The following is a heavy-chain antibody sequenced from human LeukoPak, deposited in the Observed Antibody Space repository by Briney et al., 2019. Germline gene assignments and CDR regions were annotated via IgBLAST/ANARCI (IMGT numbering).Heavy chain of an antibody. CDR1: GYTFTSYG. J-gene: IGHJ6*03. CDR2: ISAYNGNT. D-gene: IGHD3-9*01. Sequence: ASVKVSCKASGYTFTSYGISWVRQAPGQGLEWMGWISAYNGNTNYAQKLQGRVTMTTDTSTSTAYMELRSLRSDDTAVYYCARSGRLRYFDWPISQYYYYYYMDVWGKGTTVTVSS. CDR3: ARSGRLRYFDWPISQYYYYYYMDV. V-gene: IGHV1-18*01.